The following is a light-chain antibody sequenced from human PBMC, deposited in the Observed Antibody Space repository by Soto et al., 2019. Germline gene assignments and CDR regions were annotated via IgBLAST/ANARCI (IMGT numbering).Light chain of an antibody. CDR3: QKHDGVPQ. J-gene: IGKJ3*01. V-gene: IGKV1-33*01. CDR1: QSISRF. Sequence: DIQMTQSPSSLSASVGDRVTITCRASQSISRFLNWYQQRPGKAPNLLIYDASHFETGVSSRFSGSGSGTYFTPTITSLQPEYIATYYCQKHDGVPQFGPGTKVDF. CDR2: DAS.